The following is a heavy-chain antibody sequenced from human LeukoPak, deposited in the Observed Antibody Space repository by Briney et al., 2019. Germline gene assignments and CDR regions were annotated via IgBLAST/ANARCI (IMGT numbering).Heavy chain of an antibody. J-gene: IGHJ4*02. V-gene: IGHV1-69*13. CDR1: GGTFSSYA. Sequence: ASVKVSCKASGGTFSSYAISWVRQAPGQGLEWMGGIIPIFGTANYAQKFQGRVTITADESTSTAYMELSSLRSEDTAVYYCARGSLVHYYGSGSYRIRTGFDYWGQGTLVTVSS. CDR3: ARGSLVHYYGSGSYRIRTGFDY. CDR2: IIPIFGTA. D-gene: IGHD3-10*01.